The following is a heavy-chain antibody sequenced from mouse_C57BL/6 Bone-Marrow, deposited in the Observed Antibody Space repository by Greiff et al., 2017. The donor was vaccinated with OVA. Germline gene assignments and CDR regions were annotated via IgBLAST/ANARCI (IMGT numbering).Heavy chain of an antibody. CDR3: AKKGNYGNPYWYFDV. CDR1: GYTFTSYG. D-gene: IGHD2-1*01. Sequence: QVQLQQSGAELARPGASVKLSCKASGYTFTSYGISWVKQRTGQGLEWIGEIYPRSGNTYYNEKFKGKATLTADKSSSTAYMQLSSLTSEDSAVYFCAKKGNYGNPYWYFDVWGTGTTVTVSS. J-gene: IGHJ1*03. CDR2: IYPRSGNT. V-gene: IGHV1-81*01.